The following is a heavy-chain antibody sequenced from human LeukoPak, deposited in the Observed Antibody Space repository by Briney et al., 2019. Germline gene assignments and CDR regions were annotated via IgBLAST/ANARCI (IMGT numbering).Heavy chain of an antibody. V-gene: IGHV4-61*05. CDR1: GGSISSSSYY. CDR3: ARDSVDTATGYWYFDL. Sequence: SETLSLTCTVSGGSISSSSYYWGWIRQPPGKGLEWIGYIYYSGSTNYNPSLKSRVTISVDTSKNQFSLKLSSVTAADTAVYYCARDSVDTATGYWYFDLWGRGTLVTVSS. CDR2: IYYSGST. J-gene: IGHJ2*01. D-gene: IGHD2-15*01.